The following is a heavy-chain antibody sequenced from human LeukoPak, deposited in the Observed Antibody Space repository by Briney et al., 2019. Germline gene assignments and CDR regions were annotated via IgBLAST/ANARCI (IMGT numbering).Heavy chain of an antibody. D-gene: IGHD3-10*01. CDR1: GFTFSSYV. V-gene: IGHV3-23*01. Sequence: PGGSLRLSCAASGFTFSSYVMNWVRQAPGKGLEWVSGISGSGGSTYSADSVKGRFTISRDNSKNTLYLQMNSLRAEDTAIYYCAKDDPRFGTAPYYMDVWGKGTTVTVSS. J-gene: IGHJ6*03. CDR2: ISGSGGST. CDR3: AKDDPRFGTAPYYMDV.